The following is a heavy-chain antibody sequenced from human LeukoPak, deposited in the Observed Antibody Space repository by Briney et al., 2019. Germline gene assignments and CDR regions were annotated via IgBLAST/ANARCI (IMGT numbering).Heavy chain of an antibody. V-gene: IGHV3-21*04. CDR1: GFTFSSYS. J-gene: IGHJ3*02. D-gene: IGHD3-9*01. Sequence: PGGSLRLSCAASGFTFSSYSMNWVRQAPGKGLEWVSSISSSSSYIYYADSVKGRFTISRDNAKNPLYLQMNSLRAEDTAVYYCARAPYDILTGYREDDAFDIWGQGTMVTVSS. CDR2: ISSSSSYI. CDR3: ARAPYDILTGYREDDAFDI.